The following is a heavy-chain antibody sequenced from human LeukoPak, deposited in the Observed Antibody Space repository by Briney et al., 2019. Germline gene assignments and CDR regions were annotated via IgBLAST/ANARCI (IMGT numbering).Heavy chain of an antibody. CDR2: ISAYNGNT. D-gene: IGHD3-3*01. CDR3: SRVLGGFSQ. CDR1: GYTFTSYG. V-gene: IGHV1-18*01. Sequence: ASVTVSFKASGYTFTSYGISWVRQAPGQGLEWVGWISAYNGNTNYAQKLQGRVTMTTDTSTSTAYMELRSLRSWDTAGYYFSRVLGGFSQWGQGTLVTVSS. J-gene: IGHJ4*02.